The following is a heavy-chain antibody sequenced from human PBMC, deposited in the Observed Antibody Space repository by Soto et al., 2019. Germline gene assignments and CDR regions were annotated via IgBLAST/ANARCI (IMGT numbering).Heavy chain of an antibody. D-gene: IGHD6-19*01. V-gene: IGHV4-34*01. CDR3: ARGAYRAPGGSSGWYYYYGMDV. J-gene: IGHJ6*02. CDR1: GGSFSGYY. CDR2: INHSGST. Sequence: PSETLSLTCAVYGGSFSGYYWSWIRQPPGKGLEWIGEINHSGSTNYNPSLKSRVTISVDTSKNQFSLKLSSVTAADTAVYYCARGAYRAPGGSSGWYYYYGMDVWGQGTTVTVSS.